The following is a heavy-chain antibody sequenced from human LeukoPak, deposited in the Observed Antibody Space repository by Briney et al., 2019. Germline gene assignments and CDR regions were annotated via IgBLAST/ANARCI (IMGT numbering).Heavy chain of an antibody. CDR3: ARDYSLTLGTTTYFQH. CDR2: INTNTGNP. CDR1: GYTVTGYY. V-gene: IGHV7-4-1*02. D-gene: IGHD1-7*01. Sequence: ASVKVSCKTSGYTVTGYYIHWVRQAPGQGLEWMGWINTNTGNPTYAQGFTGRFVFSLDTSVSTAYLQISSLKAEDTAMYYCARDYSLTLGTTTYFQHWGQGTLVTVSS. J-gene: IGHJ1*01.